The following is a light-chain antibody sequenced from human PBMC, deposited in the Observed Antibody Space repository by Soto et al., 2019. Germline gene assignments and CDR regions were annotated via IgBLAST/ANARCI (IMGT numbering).Light chain of an antibody. CDR1: QSISTY. CDR2: AAS. V-gene: IGKV1-39*01. Sequence: DIQMTHSPSSLSASVGDRVTITCRTSQSISTYLNWYQQKPGKAPKVLIYAASSLQSGVPSRFSGSGSGTDFTLTVSSLQPEDSATYYCQQSYSTPITFGQGTRLEIK. J-gene: IGKJ5*01. CDR3: QQSYSTPIT.